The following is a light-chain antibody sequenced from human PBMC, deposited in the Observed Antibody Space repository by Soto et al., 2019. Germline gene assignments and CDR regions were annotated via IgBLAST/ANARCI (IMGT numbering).Light chain of an antibody. CDR3: EAWDGSLNVVL. V-gene: IGLV1-44*01. J-gene: IGLJ2*01. Sequence: QSVLTQPPSASGTPGQRVTISCSGSSSNIGTNTVNWYQHLPGSAPKLLIYSNNQRPSGVPDRFSGSKSGTSASLAISGLQPDDEADYYCEAWDGSLNVVLFGGGTQLNVL. CDR1: SSNIGTNT. CDR2: SNN.